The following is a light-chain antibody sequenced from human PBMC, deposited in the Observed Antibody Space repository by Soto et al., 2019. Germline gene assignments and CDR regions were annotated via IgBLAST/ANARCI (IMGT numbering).Light chain of an antibody. J-gene: IGKJ3*01. CDR1: HDISNY. CDR3: QYCDYLPL. CDR2: GAS. Sequence: DIQMTQSPSSLSASVGDRVTITCQASHDISNYLNWYQHKPGKAPKLLIYGASNLETGVPSRFSGSGSGKDFTFTISSLQHEDIATYYCQYCDYLPLFGPGTTVDLK. V-gene: IGKV1-33*01.